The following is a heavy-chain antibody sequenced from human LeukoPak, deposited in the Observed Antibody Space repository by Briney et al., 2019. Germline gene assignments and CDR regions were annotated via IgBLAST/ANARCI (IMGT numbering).Heavy chain of an antibody. CDR3: ARQGNGYSRVDY. D-gene: IGHD5-24*01. CDR2: IYHSGNT. V-gene: IGHV4-38-2*01. J-gene: IGHJ4*02. CDR1: DYSISSGYY. Sequence: SETLSLTCAVSDYSISSGYYWGWIRQPPGKGLEWIGSIYHSGNTYYNPSLKSRFTISIDTSKNQFFLKVNSVTAVDTATYYCARQGNGYSRVDYWGQGTLVTVSS.